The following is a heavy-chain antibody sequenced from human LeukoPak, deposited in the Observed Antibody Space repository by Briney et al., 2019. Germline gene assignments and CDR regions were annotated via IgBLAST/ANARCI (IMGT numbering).Heavy chain of an antibody. J-gene: IGHJ4*02. D-gene: IGHD6-19*01. V-gene: IGHV1-2*02. CDR1: GHTFTAYY. Sequence: ASVKVSCKTSGHTFTAYYVHWVRQAPGQGLEWMGWIHPYNGGTKFAQKFQGRVNITRDTSLSTAYMELSRLTSDDTAIYYCARGASGWYFFDLWGQGTLVTVSS. CDR3: ARGASGWYFFDL. CDR2: IHPYNGGT.